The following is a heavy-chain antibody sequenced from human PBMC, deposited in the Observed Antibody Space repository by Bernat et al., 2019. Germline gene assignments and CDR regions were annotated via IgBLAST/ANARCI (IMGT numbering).Heavy chain of an antibody. CDR1: GYTFTGYY. J-gene: IGHJ4*02. CDR2: INPNSGGT. Sequence: QVQLVQSGAEVMKPGASVKVSCKASGYTFTGYYMHWVRQAPGQGLEWMGWINPNSGGTNYAQKFQGGVTMTRDTSISTAYMELSRLRSDDTAVYYCARDLSYSSSWGEYYFDYWGQGTLVTVSS. V-gene: IGHV1-2*02. CDR3: ARDLSYSSSWGEYYFDY. D-gene: IGHD6-6*01.